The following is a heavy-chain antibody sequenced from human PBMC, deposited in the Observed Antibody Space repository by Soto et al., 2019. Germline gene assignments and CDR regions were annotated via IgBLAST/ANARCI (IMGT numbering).Heavy chain of an antibody. J-gene: IGHJ3*02. D-gene: IGHD6-19*01. V-gene: IGHV4-31*03. CDR2: IYYSGST. CDR3: ASGLQWLRAFDI. Sequence: SETLSLTCTVSCGSLSSGGYYCSWIRQHPGKGLEWIGYIYYSGSTYYNPSLKSRVTISVDTSKNQFSLKLSSVTAADTAVYYCASGLQWLRAFDIWGQGTMVTVSS. CDR1: CGSLSSGGYY.